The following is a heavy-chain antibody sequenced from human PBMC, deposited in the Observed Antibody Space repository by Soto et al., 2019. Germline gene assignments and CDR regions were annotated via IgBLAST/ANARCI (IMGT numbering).Heavy chain of an antibody. J-gene: IGHJ5*02. V-gene: IGHV4-34*01. CDR3: ARQREDCSSTSCYRWFDP. CDR2: INHSGST. D-gene: IGHD2-2*01. CDR1: GGSFSGYY. Sequence: SETLSLTCAVYGGSFSGYYWSWIRQPPGKGLEWIGEINHSGSTNYNPSLKSRVTISVDTSKNQFSLKLSSVTAADTAVYYCARQREDCSSTSCYRWFDPWGQGTLVTVSS.